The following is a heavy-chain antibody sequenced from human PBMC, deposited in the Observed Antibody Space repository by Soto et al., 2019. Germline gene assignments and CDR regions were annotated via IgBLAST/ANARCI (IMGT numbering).Heavy chain of an antibody. D-gene: IGHD3-22*01. CDR2: IXXGXXXX. CDR3: AIAYYDSSGYPI. Sequence: GESLKITCQASGYVFSSSSISWVRHSPGKGLXWMXXIXXGXXXXXYXXSFQGQVTISADKSISTAYLQWSSLKASDTAMYYCAIAYYDSSGYPIWGQGTMVTVSS. J-gene: IGHJ3*02. CDR1: GYVFSSSS. V-gene: IGHV5-51*01.